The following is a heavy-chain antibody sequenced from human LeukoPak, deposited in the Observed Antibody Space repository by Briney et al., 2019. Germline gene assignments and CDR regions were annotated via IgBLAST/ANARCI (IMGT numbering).Heavy chain of an antibody. J-gene: IGHJ4*02. CDR2: ISGSGGST. CDR1: GFTFSSYA. CDR3: AKDTVGATDPFDY. V-gene: IGHV3-23*01. Sequence: GGSLRLSCAASGFTFSSYAMSWVRQAPGKGLEWASAISGSGGSTYYADSVKGRFTISRDNSKNTLYLQMNSLRAEDTAVYYCAKDTVGATDPFDYWGQGTLVTVSS. D-gene: IGHD1-26*01.